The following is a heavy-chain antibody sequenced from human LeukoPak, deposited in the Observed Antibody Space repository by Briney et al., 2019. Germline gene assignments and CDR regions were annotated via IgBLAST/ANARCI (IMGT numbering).Heavy chain of an antibody. CDR1: GFTFSSYA. D-gene: IGHD1-1*01. J-gene: IGHJ4*02. Sequence: PGGSLRLSCSASGFTFSSYAMYWVRQAPGKGLEYVSAISRSGDSTYYADSVKGRFTISRDNSKNTLHLQMNSLGAEDTAVYYCVRKAPGGNFDYWGQGTLVTVSS. CDR2: ISRSGDST. CDR3: VRKAPGGNFDY. V-gene: IGHV3-64D*06.